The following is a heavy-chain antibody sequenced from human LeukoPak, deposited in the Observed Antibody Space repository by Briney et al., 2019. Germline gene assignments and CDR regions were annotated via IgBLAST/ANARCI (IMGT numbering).Heavy chain of an antibody. D-gene: IGHD3-22*01. V-gene: IGHV4-30-4*01. CDR1: GASISSGDYY. Sequence: ASQTLSLTCTVSGASISSGDYYWSWIRQPPGKGLECIGHIYYSGSTYYNPSLESRVTISVDTSKNQFSLKLSSVTAADTAVYYCARGEDSSGYGPYYFDYWGQGTLVTVSS. CDR3: ARGEDSSGYGPYYFDY. J-gene: IGHJ4*02. CDR2: IYYSGST.